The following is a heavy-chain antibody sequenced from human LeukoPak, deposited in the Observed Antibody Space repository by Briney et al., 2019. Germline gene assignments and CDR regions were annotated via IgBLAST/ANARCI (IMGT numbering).Heavy chain of an antibody. CDR3: ARVYDSSGYYLDY. Sequence: SETLSLTCTVSGGSISSGGYYWSWIRQHPGKGLEWIGYIYYSGSTYYNPSLKSRVTISVDTSKNQFSLKLSSVTAAGTAVYYCARVYDSSGYYLDYWGQGTLVTVSS. CDR2: IYYSGST. V-gene: IGHV4-31*03. D-gene: IGHD3-22*01. CDR1: GGSISSGGYY. J-gene: IGHJ4*02.